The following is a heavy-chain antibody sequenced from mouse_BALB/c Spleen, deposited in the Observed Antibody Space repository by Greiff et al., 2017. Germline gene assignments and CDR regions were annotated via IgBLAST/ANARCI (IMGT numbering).Heavy chain of an antibody. CDR3: ARDYGSKGFAY. J-gene: IGHJ3*01. V-gene: IGHV1-9*01. CDR1: GYTFSSYW. Sequence: QVQLKQSGAELMKPGASVKISCKATGYTFSSYWIEWVKQRPGHGLEWIGEILPGSGSTNYNEKFKGKATFTADTSSNTAYMQLSSLTSEDSAVYYCARDYGSKGFAYWGQGTLVTVSA. CDR2: ILPGSGST. D-gene: IGHD1-1*01.